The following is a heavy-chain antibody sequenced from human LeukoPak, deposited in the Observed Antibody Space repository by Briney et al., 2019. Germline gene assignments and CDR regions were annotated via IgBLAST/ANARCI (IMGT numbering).Heavy chain of an antibody. Sequence: GRSLRLSCGVSEFTFDDYVIHWVRQGPGKGLEWVAAMSWTSGSIAYADSVKGRFNIFRDNAQSSLYLQMNSLRAEDTAFYYCARSSGSYNGYYGVEVWGQGTTVIVSS. CDR3: ARSSGSYNGYYGVEV. V-gene: IGHV3-9*01. CDR2: MSWTSGSI. J-gene: IGHJ6*02. D-gene: IGHD6-19*01. CDR1: EFTFDDYV.